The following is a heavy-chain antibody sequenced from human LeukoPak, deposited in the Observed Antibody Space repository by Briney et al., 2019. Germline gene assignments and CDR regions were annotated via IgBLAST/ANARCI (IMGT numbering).Heavy chain of an antibody. Sequence: PGGSLRLSCAASGFTFDDYGMSWVRQAPGKGLEWVSGINWNGGSTGYAESVKGRFTISRDNAKNSLYLQMNSLRAEDTALYHCARVIDYGSGEDAFDIWGQGTMVTVSS. D-gene: IGHD3-10*01. J-gene: IGHJ3*02. CDR2: INWNGGST. V-gene: IGHV3-20*01. CDR1: GFTFDDYG. CDR3: ARVIDYGSGEDAFDI.